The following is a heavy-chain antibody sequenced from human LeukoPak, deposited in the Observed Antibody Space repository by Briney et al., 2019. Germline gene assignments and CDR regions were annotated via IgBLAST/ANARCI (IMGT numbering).Heavy chain of an antibody. D-gene: IGHD2-2*01. V-gene: IGHV1-8*03. CDR3: AGAYQLLPYRDLRLDYYYYMDV. J-gene: IGHJ6*03. Sequence: ASVKVSCKASGYTFTSYDINWVRQATGQGLEWMGWMNPNSGNTGYAQKFQGRVTITRNTSISTAYMELSSLRSEDTAVYYCAGAYQLLPYRDLRLDYYYYMDVWGKGTTVTVSS. CDR1: GYTFTSYD. CDR2: MNPNSGNT.